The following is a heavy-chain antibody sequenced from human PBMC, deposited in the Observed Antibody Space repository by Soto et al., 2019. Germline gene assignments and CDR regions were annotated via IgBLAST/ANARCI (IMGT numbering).Heavy chain of an antibody. CDR3: AKDNPAVHY. Sequence: GGSLRLSCAASGFTFSSYGMHWVRQAPGKGLEWVAIISYDGSDKYYADSVKGRFTISRDNSKNTLYLQMNSLTTEDTAVYYCAKDNPAVHYWGQGTLVTSPQ. CDR1: GFTFSSYG. CDR2: ISYDGSDK. J-gene: IGHJ4*02. V-gene: IGHV3-30*18.